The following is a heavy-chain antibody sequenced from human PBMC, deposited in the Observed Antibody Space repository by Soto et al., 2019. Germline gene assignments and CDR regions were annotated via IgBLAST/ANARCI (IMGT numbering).Heavy chain of an antibody. CDR2: IYYSGST. CDR1: GGSISTSSSY. V-gene: IGHV4-39*01. J-gene: IGHJ5*02. D-gene: IGHD2-2*01. CDR3: ARAYCSSTSCYEAPNWFDP. Sequence: ETVSPTWTVSGGSISTSSSYCGWIRQPPVKGLEWIGSIYYSGSTYYNPSLKSRVIISVDTSKNQFSLKLSSVTAADTAVYYCARAYCSSTSCYEAPNWFDPWGQGTLVTVSS.